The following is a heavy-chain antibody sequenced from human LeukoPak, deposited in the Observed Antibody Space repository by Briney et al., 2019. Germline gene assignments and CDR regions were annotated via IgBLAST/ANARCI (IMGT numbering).Heavy chain of an antibody. Sequence: SETLSLTCTVSVGSISGYYWSWLRQPPGKGLEWIGYIYSSGSTTYNSSLKSRVTISVDTSKNQFSLKLSSVTAADTAVYYCARRAVAENYFDYWGQGTLVTVSS. CDR1: VGSISGYY. CDR2: IYSSGST. CDR3: ARRAVAENYFDY. V-gene: IGHV4-4*09. D-gene: IGHD6-19*01. J-gene: IGHJ4*02.